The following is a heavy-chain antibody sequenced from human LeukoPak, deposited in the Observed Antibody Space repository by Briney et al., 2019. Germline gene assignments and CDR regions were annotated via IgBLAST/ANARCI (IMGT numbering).Heavy chain of an antibody. CDR3: AASSGSIYYYYYYMDV. Sequence: PGGSLRLSCAASGFTFDDYGMSWVRQAPGKGLEWVSGINWNGGSTGYADSVKGRFTISRDNAKNSLYLQMNSLRAEDTALYYCAASSGSIYYYYYYMDVWGKGTTVTVSS. J-gene: IGHJ6*03. CDR2: INWNGGST. CDR1: GFTFDDYG. V-gene: IGHV3-20*04. D-gene: IGHD6-19*01.